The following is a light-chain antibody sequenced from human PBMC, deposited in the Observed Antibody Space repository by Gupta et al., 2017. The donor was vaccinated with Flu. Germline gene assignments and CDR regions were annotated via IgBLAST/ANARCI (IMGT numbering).Light chain of an antibody. CDR1: QSISSY. Sequence: DIQMTQSPSSLSASVGDRVTITCRASQSISSYLNWYQQKPGKAPKLLIYAASSLQSGVPSRFSGSGSGTDFTLTISSLQPEDFATYYCQQSYSNPRTFGRGTKLEIK. V-gene: IGKV1-39*01. CDR2: AAS. J-gene: IGKJ2*01. CDR3: QQSYSNPRT.